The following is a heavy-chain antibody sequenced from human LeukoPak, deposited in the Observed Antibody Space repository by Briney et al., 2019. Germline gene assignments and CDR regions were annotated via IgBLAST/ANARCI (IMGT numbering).Heavy chain of an antibody. V-gene: IGHV1-2*04. CDR2: INSKSGDT. CDR3: ARGLHPGIASTGGDY. Sequence: ASVKVSCKASGYTFTGYYIHWVRQAPGQGLEWMGWINSKSGDTNYAQKFQGWVTVIRDTSISTAYMELSRLRSDDTAVYYCARGLHPGIASTGGDYWGQGTLVTVSS. CDR1: GYTFTGYY. D-gene: IGHD6-13*01. J-gene: IGHJ4*02.